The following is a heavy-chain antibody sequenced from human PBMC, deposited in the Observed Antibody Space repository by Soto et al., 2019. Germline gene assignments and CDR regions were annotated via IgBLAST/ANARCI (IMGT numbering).Heavy chain of an antibody. V-gene: IGHV3-21*01. J-gene: IGHJ4*02. D-gene: IGHD3-10*01. CDR2: ISSSSSYI. CDR3: ARDFGSVTMVRHFDY. CDR1: GFTFSSYA. Sequence: GGSLRLSCAASGFTFSSYAMSWVRQAPGKGLEWVSAISSSSSYIYYADSVKGRFTISRDNAKNSLYLQMNSLGAEDTAVYYCARDFGSVTMVRHFDYWGQGTLVTVSS.